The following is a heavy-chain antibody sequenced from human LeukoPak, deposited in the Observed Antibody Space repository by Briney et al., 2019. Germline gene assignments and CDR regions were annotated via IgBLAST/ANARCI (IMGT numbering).Heavy chain of an antibody. D-gene: IGHD5-12*01. CDR2: ISGSGGST. V-gene: IGHV3-23*01. CDR3: AKDPVYSGYEVGDY. Sequence: PGGSLRLSCAASGFTFSSYAMSWVRQAPGKGLEWVSVISGSGGSTYYRDSVKGRFTISRDNSKNTVYLQMNSLRAEDTAIYYCAKDPVYSGYEVGDYWGQGTLVTVSS. CDR1: GFTFSSYA. J-gene: IGHJ4*02.